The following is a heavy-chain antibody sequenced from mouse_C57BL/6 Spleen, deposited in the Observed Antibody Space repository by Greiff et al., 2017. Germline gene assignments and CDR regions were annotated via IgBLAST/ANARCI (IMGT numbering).Heavy chain of an antibody. D-gene: IGHD4-1*01. Sequence: QVHVKQPGAELVRPGSSVKLSCKASGYTFTSYWMHWVKQRPIQGLEWIGNIDPSDSETHYNQKFKDKATLTVDKSSSTAYMQLSSLTSEDSAVYYCARRPYWDVAMDYWGQGTSVTVSS. J-gene: IGHJ4*01. CDR2: IDPSDSET. CDR3: ARRPYWDVAMDY. V-gene: IGHV1-52*01. CDR1: GYTFTSYW.